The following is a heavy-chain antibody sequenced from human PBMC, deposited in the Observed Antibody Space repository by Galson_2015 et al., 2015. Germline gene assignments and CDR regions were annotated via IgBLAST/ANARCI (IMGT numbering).Heavy chain of an antibody. CDR2: ISSSSSYT. D-gene: IGHD2-15*01. Sequence: SLRLSCAASGFTFSDYYMSWIRQAPGKGLEWVSYISSSSSYTNYADSVKGRFTISRDNAKNSLYLQMNSLRAEDTAVYYCARDLKLGYCSGGSCPQLDYWGQGTLVTVSS. CDR3: ARDLKLGYCSGGSCPQLDY. V-gene: IGHV3-11*06. CDR1: GFTFSDYY. J-gene: IGHJ4*02.